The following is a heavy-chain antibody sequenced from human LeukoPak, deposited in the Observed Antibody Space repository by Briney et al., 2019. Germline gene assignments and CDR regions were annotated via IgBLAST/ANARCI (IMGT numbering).Heavy chain of an antibody. Sequence: SETLSLTCTVSGGSISSSSYYWGWIRQPPGRGLEWIGSTYYSGSAYHNPSLKSRVTISADTSKNQFSLKLSSVTAADTAVYYCARQADCRGGSCYSDYWGQGTLVTVSS. CDR3: ARQADCRGGSCYSDY. J-gene: IGHJ4*02. V-gene: IGHV4-39*01. CDR1: GGSISSSSYY. D-gene: IGHD2-15*01. CDR2: TYYSGSA.